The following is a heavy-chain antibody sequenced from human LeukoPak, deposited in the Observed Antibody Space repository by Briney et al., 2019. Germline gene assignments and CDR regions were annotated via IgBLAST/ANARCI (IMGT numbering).Heavy chain of an antibody. J-gene: IGHJ5*02. CDR1: GGTFSSYA. Sequence: ASVKVSCKASGGTFSSYAISWVRQAPGHGLEWMGRIIPIFGIANYAQKFQGRVTITADKSTSTAYMELSSLRSEDTAVYYCARGPITMIDVGADWFDPWGQGTLVTVSS. CDR2: IIPIFGIA. V-gene: IGHV1-69*04. D-gene: IGHD3-22*01. CDR3: ARGPITMIDVGADWFDP.